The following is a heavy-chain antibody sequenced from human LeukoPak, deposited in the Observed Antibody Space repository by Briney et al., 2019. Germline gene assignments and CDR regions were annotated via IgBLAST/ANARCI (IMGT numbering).Heavy chain of an antibody. CDR1: GFTFSDYY. J-gene: IGHJ6*02. CDR2: ITIGVGAT. CDR3: ARGHYEMDV. V-gene: IGHV3-11*01. Sequence: GGSLRLSCAASGFTFSDYYVTWIRQAPEKGLEWISHITIGVGATYYADSVKGRFTISRDNAKKSLYLQMNSLRVEDTAIYYCARGHYEMDVWGQGTTVTVSS.